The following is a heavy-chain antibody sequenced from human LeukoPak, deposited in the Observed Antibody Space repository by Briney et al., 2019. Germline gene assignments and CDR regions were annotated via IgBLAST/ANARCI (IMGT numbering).Heavy chain of an antibody. D-gene: IGHD5-12*01. J-gene: IGHJ4*02. CDR3: AKDKAPLYSGYDWDLDF. Sequence: SLKISFAASGFTFHHYAIHWVRQVPGKGLEWVSGISWNSASIGYADSVKGRFTISRDNAKNSVYLQMNSLRAEDTALYYCAKDKAPLYSGYDWDLDFWGQGTLVTVSS. V-gene: IGHV3-9*01. CDR2: ISWNSASI. CDR1: GFTFHHYA.